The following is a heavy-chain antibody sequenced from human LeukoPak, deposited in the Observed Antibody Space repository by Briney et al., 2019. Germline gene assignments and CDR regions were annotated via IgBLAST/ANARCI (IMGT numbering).Heavy chain of an antibody. D-gene: IGHD3-10*01. Sequence: GGSLRLSCAASGFTFSGSTMNWVRQAPGKGLEWVSFISTSSSYIYYADSVRGRFTISRDNSKNTLYLQMNSLRAEDTAVYYCAKDGYGSGSYYPPYYYMDVWGKGTTVTVSS. J-gene: IGHJ6*03. V-gene: IGHV3-21*04. CDR1: GFTFSGST. CDR3: AKDGYGSGSYYPPYYYMDV. CDR2: ISTSSSYI.